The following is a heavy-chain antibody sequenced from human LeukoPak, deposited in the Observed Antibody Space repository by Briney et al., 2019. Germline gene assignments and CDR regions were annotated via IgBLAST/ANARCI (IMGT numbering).Heavy chain of an antibody. J-gene: IGHJ5*02. CDR3: ARQDYYDSSGYH. D-gene: IGHD3-22*01. Sequence: SETLSLTCTVSGGSISSYYWSWIRQPPGKGLEWIGYIYYSGSTNYNPSLKSRVTISVDTSKNQFSLKLSSVTAADTAVYYCARQDYYDSSGYHWGQGTLVTVSS. CDR1: GGSISSYY. V-gene: IGHV4-59*08. CDR2: IYYSGST.